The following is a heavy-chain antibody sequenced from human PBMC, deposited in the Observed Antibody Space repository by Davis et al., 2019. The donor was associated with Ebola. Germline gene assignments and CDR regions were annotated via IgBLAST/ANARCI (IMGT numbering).Heavy chain of an antibody. Sequence: SVKVSCKASGGTFISYAISWVRQPPGQGLEWMGRIIPILGIANYAQKFQGRVTITADESTSTAYMELSSLRSEDTAVYYCARDYDFWSGYQYYYYGMDVWGQGTTVTISS. CDR2: IIPILGIA. J-gene: IGHJ6*02. V-gene: IGHV1-69*04. CDR3: ARDYDFWSGYQYYYYGMDV. D-gene: IGHD3-3*01. CDR1: GGTFISYA.